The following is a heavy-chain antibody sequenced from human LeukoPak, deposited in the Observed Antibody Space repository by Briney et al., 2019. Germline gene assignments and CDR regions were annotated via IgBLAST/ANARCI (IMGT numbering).Heavy chain of an antibody. D-gene: IGHD3-10*01. Sequence: PGGSLRLSCAASGFTFDDYFMSWVRQAPGKGLEWVSDFSRTGNTIYYADSVKGRFTISRDNAKNSLDLQMNSLRVEDTAVYYCAKVAKYYYGSETYYFFEHWGQGTPVTASS. CDR2: FSRTGNTI. J-gene: IGHJ4*02. CDR1: GFTFDDYF. V-gene: IGHV3-11*04. CDR3: AKVAKYYYGSETYYFFEH.